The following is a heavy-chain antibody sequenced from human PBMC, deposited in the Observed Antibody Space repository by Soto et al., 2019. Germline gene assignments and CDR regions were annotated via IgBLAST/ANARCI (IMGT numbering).Heavy chain of an antibody. CDR1: GFTFSLSW. V-gene: IGHV3-7*05. CDR3: TRVSVHETSDY. J-gene: IGHJ4*02. D-gene: IGHD6-6*01. CDR2: INHDGSQQ. Sequence: GGSLRLSCAASGFTFSLSWMNWVRQAPGKGLEWVANINHDGSQQYYVDSVKGRSTISRDNAKNSLHLQMNSLRAEDTAVYYCTRVSVHETSDYWGQGTLVTVSS.